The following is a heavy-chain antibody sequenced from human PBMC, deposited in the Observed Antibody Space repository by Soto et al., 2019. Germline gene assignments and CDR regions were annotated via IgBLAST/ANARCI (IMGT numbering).Heavy chain of an antibody. Sequence: ASETLSLTCTVSGGSISSYYWSWIRQPPGKGLEWIGFIYNSGNTNYNPSLKSRVTISVDASKNQFSLKLSSVTAADTAVYYCARTSGTCYNLGAYYYYYYMDVWGKGTTVTVSS. V-gene: IGHV4-59*01. CDR1: GGSISSYY. J-gene: IGHJ6*03. CDR3: ARTSGTCYNLGAYYYYYYMDV. D-gene: IGHD3-10*01. CDR2: IYNSGNT.